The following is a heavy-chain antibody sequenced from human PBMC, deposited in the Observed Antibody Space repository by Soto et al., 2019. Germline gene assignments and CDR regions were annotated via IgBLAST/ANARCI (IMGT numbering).Heavy chain of an antibody. D-gene: IGHD2-15*01. CDR2: ISYDGSNK. CDR3: AKDLVVAAIGYGMDV. Sequence: PGGSLRLSCAASGFTFSSYGMHWVRQAPGKGLEWVAVISYDGSNKYYADSVKGRFTISRDNSKNTLYLQMNSLRAEDTAVYYCAKDLVVAAIGYGMDVWGQGTTVTVSS. J-gene: IGHJ6*02. V-gene: IGHV3-30*18. CDR1: GFTFSSYG.